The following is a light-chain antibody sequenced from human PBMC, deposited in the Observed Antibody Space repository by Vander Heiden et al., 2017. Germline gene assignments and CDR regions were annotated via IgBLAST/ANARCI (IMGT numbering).Light chain of an antibody. Sequence: IQITQSPSSLSASAGDRVTIPVRASPNIKNYLHWYQQKPGKAPKLLIYAASSLESGVPSRFSGSGSGTDFTLTISSLQPEDFATYYCQQSYSTPYTFGQGTKLEIK. CDR2: AAS. J-gene: IGKJ2*01. CDR1: PNIKNY. CDR3: QQSYSTPYT. V-gene: IGKV1-39*01.